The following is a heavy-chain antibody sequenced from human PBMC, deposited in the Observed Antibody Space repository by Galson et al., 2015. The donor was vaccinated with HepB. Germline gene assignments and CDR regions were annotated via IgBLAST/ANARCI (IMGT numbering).Heavy chain of an antibody. V-gene: IGHV3-23*01. D-gene: IGHD5-18*01. CDR3: AKGYGLFDS. CDR1: GFAFDSHA. J-gene: IGHJ5*01. Sequence: SLRLSCAASGFAFDSHAMSWVRQAPGRGPEWISGITGKGDSTFYADSVKGRFTVSRDNSNNMLYLQMNSLRAEDVGLYFCAKGYGLFDSWGQGILVPVSP. CDR2: ITGKGDST.